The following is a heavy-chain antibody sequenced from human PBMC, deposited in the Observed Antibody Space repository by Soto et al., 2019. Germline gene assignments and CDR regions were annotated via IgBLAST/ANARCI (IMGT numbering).Heavy chain of an antibody. CDR2: INAGNGNT. J-gene: IGHJ6*02. Sequence: ASVKVSCKASGYTFTSYAMHWVRQAPGQRFEWMGWINAGNGNTKYSQKFQGRVTITRDTSASTAYMELSSLRSEDTAVYYCARRRPDTAMVIYYYGMDVWGQGTTVTVS. CDR1: GYTFTSYA. V-gene: IGHV1-3*01. D-gene: IGHD5-18*01. CDR3: ARRRPDTAMVIYYYGMDV.